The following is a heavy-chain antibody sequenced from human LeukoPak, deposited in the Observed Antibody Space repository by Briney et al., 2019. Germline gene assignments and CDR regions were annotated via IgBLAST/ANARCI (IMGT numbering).Heavy chain of an antibody. J-gene: IGHJ4*02. D-gene: IGHD2-2*01. CDR3: AREGPDCSSTSCPSQLYDY. CDR2: INHSGST. Sequence: SETLSLTCAVYGGSFSGYYWSWIRQSPGKGLEWIGEINHSGSTNYNPSLKSRVTISVDTSKNQFSLKLSSVTAADTAVYYCAREGPDCSSTSCPSQLYDYWGQGTLVTVSS. V-gene: IGHV4-34*01. CDR1: GGSFSGYY.